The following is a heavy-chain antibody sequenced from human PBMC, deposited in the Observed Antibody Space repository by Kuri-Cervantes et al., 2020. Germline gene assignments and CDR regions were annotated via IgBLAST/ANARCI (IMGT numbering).Heavy chain of an antibody. J-gene: IGHJ4*02. CDR1: GFTFSSYG. V-gene: IGHV3-30*03. CDR2: ISYDGSNK. CDR3: ARDDEYSSSLLDY. Sequence: GESLKISCAASGFTFSSYGMHWVRQAPGRGLEWVAVISYDGSNKYYADSVKGRFTISRDNSKNTLYLQMNSLRAEDTAVYYCARDDEYSSSLLDYWGQGTLVTVSS. D-gene: IGHD6-6*01.